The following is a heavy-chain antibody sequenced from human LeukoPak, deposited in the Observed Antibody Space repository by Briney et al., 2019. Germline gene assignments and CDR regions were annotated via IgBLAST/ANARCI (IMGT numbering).Heavy chain of an antibody. CDR2: IRSKANSYAT. Sequence: GGSLRLSCAASGFTFSGSAMHWVRQASGKGLEWVGRIRSKANSYATAYAASVKGRFTISRDDSKSTAYLQMNSLKTEDTAVYYCTREMATIRNYWGQGTLVTVSS. V-gene: IGHV3-73*01. D-gene: IGHD5-24*01. CDR3: TREMATIRNY. J-gene: IGHJ4*02. CDR1: GFTFSGSA.